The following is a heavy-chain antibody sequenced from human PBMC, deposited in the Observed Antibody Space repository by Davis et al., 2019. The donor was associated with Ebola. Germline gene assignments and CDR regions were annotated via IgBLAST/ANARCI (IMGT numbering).Heavy chain of an antibody. V-gene: IGHV3-23*01. CDR1: GFTFSSFA. J-gene: IGHJ4*02. Sequence: GESLKISCAASGFTFSSFAMAWVRQAPGKGLEWVSSVNAYDGHTYYAASVKGRVTISRDNFRNTLFLQLNSLRAEDAAVYYCVKEVASQYFDYWGQGTLVTVSS. CDR2: VNAYDGHT. CDR3: VKEVASQYFDY.